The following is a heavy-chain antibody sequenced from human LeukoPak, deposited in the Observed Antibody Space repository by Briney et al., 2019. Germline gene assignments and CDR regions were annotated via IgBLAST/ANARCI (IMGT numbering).Heavy chain of an antibody. J-gene: IGHJ6*03. CDR1: GFTFSSYA. CDR2: ISYDGSNK. V-gene: IGHV3-30*04. CDR3: ARDGDYYDSSGYYSYYYYYYMDV. D-gene: IGHD3-22*01. Sequence: GGSLRLSCAASGFTFSSYAMHWVRQAPGKGLEWVAVISYDGSNKYYADSVKGRFTISRDNSKNTLYLQMNSLRAEDTAVYYCARDGDYYDSSGYYSYYYYYYMDVWGKGTTVTVSS.